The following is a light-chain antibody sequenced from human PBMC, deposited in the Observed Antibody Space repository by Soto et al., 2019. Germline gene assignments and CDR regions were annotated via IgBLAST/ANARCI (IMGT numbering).Light chain of an antibody. CDR2: DIS. Sequence: EVVLTQSPATLSLSPGERATLSCRASQSVSSSLAWYQQKPGQAPRLLMYDISIRATGIPARFSGSGSGTDFTLTISSLEPDDFAVYYCQQRYNWPRTFGQGTKVDIK. V-gene: IGKV3-11*01. J-gene: IGKJ1*01. CDR1: QSVSSS. CDR3: QQRYNWPRT.